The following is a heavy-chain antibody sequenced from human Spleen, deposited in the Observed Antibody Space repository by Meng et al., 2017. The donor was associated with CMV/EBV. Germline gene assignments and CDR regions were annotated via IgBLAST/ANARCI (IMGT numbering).Heavy chain of an antibody. D-gene: IGHD1-1*01. CDR3: ATVKRGTGWFDP. CDR1: AGTFRTYA. V-gene: IGHV1-24*01. CDR2: FDPENGET. J-gene: IGHJ5*02. Sequence: ASVKVSCKSSAGTFRTYAISWVRQAPGQGLEWMGGFDPENGETIHAQKFQGRVTMTEDTSTDTAYMELSSLRSEDRAVYYCATVKRGTGWFDPWGQGTLVTVSS.